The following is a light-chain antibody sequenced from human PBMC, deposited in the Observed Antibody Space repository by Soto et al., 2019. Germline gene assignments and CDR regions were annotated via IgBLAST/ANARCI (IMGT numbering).Light chain of an antibody. CDR1: QSISSW. V-gene: IGKV1-5*03. CDR2: KES. J-gene: IGKJ4*01. CDR3: QQYNTYPT. Sequence: DIQMTQSPYTLSASVGDRVTITCRASQSISSWLAWYQQKPGKAPKVLIYKESSLESGVPSRFSGSGSGTEFTLTISSLQPDDFATYYCQQYNTYPTFGGGTKVDIK.